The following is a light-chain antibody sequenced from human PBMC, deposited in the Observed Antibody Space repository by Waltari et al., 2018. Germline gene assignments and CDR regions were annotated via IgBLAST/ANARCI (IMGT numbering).Light chain of an antibody. J-gene: IGKJ4*01. V-gene: IGKV3-11*01. Sequence: SCRASQCVSSYLACYQQKSGQAPRLPIYDASNRATGIPARFSGGGSGTDFTLTISSLEPEDFAVYYCQQRSDWLLTFGGGTKVEIK. CDR1: QCVSSY. CDR3: QQRSDWLLT. CDR2: DAS.